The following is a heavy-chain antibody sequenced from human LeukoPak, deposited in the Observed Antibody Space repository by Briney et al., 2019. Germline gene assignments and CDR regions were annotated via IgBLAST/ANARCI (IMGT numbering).Heavy chain of an antibody. V-gene: IGHV3-21*03. CDR2: ISTSSIYI. Sequence: GGSLRLSCAASGFTFSSYSMNWVRQAPGKGLEWVSSISTSSIYIYYADSVKGRFTISRDNARNSLYLQMNSLRVEDTAVYYCARESSSSLDYWGQGTLVTVSS. D-gene: IGHD6-13*01. CDR3: ARESSSSLDY. J-gene: IGHJ4*02. CDR1: GFTFSSYS.